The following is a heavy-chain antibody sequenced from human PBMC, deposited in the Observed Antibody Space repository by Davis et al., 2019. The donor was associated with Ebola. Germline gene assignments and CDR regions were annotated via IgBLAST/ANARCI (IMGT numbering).Heavy chain of an antibody. CDR3: ARGDSYSGGWYFAFDI. D-gene: IGHD6-19*01. J-gene: IGHJ3*02. Sequence: PGGSLRLSCTVSGGSISSYYWSWIRQPAGKGLEWIGRIYTSGSTNSNPSLKSRVTMSVDTSKNQFSLKLSSVTAADTAVYYCARGDSYSGGWYFAFDIWGQGTMVTVSP. V-gene: IGHV4-4*07. CDR2: IYTSGST. CDR1: GGSISSYY.